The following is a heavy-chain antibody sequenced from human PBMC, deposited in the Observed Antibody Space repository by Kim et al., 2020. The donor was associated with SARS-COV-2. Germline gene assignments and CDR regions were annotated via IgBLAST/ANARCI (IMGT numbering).Heavy chain of an antibody. CDR3: ARDIPSDSSSWEEPQYFQH. J-gene: IGHJ1*01. D-gene: IGHD6-13*01. CDR1: GYTFTSYA. CDR2: INTNTGNP. Sequence: ASVKVSCKASGYTFTSYAMNWVRQAPGQGLEWMGWINTNTGNPTYAQGFTGRFVFSLDTSVSTAYLQISSLKAEDTAVYYCARDIPSDSSSWEEPQYFQHWGQGTLVTVSS. V-gene: IGHV7-4-1*02.